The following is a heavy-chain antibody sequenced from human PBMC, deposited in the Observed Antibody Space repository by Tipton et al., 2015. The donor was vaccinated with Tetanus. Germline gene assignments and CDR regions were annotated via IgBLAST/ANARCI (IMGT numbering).Heavy chain of an antibody. CDR2: ISWNSGSI. Sequence: SLRLSCAASGFTFDDYAMHWVRQAPGKGLEWVSGISWNSGSIGYADSVRGRFTISRDDSKNTLYLLVNSLRAEDTAVYYCARGRERCRGTNCHRATDYWGQGTLVTVSS. D-gene: IGHD2-2*01. CDR3: ARGRERCRGTNCHRATDY. CDR1: GFTFDDYA. J-gene: IGHJ4*02. V-gene: IGHV3-9*01.